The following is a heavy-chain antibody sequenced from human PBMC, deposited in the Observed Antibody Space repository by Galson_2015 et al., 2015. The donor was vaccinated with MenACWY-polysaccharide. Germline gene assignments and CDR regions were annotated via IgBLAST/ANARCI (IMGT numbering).Heavy chain of an antibody. J-gene: IGHJ5*01. V-gene: IGHV4-61*01. CDR2: MSSNGGA. Sequence: TCTVSGASVSSTTDYWSWLRQPPGKGLEWIGFMSSNGGANRNPSLKSRVTISIDTSKNQFSLRLNSVTAADTAMYYCAREPTYSGSFGWFDSWGQGTPVTVSP. CDR1: GASVSSTTDY. D-gene: IGHD1-26*01. CDR3: AREPTYSGSFGWFDS.